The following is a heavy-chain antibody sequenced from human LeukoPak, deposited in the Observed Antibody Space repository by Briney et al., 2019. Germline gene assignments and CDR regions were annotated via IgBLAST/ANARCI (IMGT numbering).Heavy chain of an antibody. V-gene: IGHV4-4*02. J-gene: IGHJ4*02. CDR3: ARATQYSYGYDPFDY. Sequence: PSGTLSLTCAVSGVSISSNLWWTWVRQPPGKGLEWIAEIHHSGSINYNPSLKSRVTISVDKAKNQFSLKLSSVTAADTAVYYCARATQYSYGYDPFDYWGQGTLVTVSS. D-gene: IGHD5-18*01. CDR1: GVSISSNLW. CDR2: IHHSGSI.